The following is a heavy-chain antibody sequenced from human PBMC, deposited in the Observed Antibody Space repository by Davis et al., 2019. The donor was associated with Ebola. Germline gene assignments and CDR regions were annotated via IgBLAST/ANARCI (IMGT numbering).Heavy chain of an antibody. CDR1: GGSLSYYY. Sequence: SETLSLTCTVSGGSLSYYYWRWIRQPPGKGLEYIGYIYYSGSPNYNPSLKSRVTISVDTSKNQFSLKLSSVTAADTAIYYCAREKGGYYGMDVWGPGTTVTVSS. CDR3: AREKGGYYGMDV. D-gene: IGHD3-16*01. V-gene: IGHV4-59*01. J-gene: IGHJ6*02. CDR2: IYYSGSP.